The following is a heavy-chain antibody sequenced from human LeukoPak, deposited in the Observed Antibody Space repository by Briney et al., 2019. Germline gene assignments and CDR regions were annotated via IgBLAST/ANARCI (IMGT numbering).Heavy chain of an antibody. CDR1: GYTFTSYD. J-gene: IGHJ6*02. V-gene: IGHV1-8*01. CDR3: ARYYDFWSGYYNYYYYYGMDV. CDR2: INPNSGNT. Sequence: GASVKVSCKASGYTFTSYDINWLRQSTGQRLEWMGWINPNSGNTGYAHKFQGRVTMTRNTSISTAYMELSSLRSEDTAVYYCARYYDFWSGYYNYYYYYGMDVWGQGTTVTVSS. D-gene: IGHD3-3*01.